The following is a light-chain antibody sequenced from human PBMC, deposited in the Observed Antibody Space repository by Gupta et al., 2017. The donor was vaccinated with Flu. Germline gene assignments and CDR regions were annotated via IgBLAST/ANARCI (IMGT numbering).Light chain of an antibody. CDR3: QQRGSPPIT. J-gene: IGKJ4*01. CDR1: QSIYNY. V-gene: IGKV1-39*01. CDR2: SAS. Sequence: DIQMTQSPSSLSASIGDRVTITCRASQSIYNYLTWYQQSPGKAPRLLIYSASTLQSGVPSRFSGSGSGTDFTLTINGLQPEDFATYYCQQRGSPPITFGRGPKVEIE.